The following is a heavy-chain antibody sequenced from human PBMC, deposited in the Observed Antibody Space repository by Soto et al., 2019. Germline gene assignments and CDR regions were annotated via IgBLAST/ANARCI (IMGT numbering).Heavy chain of an antibody. J-gene: IGHJ4*02. CDR1: GFTFRNFD. CDR2: LCGSGSGT. CDR3: ATLGPTRLLAS. D-gene: IGHD5-12*01. V-gene: IGHV3-23*01. Sequence: EVLLLESGGGLVQPGGSLRLSCAASGFTFRNFDLHWVRQAPGKGLEWVSFLCGSGSGTYYADSVKGRFTISRDNSNNTLFLQMHSRRAEATAVYYGATLGPTRLLASWGQGTRVTVSS.